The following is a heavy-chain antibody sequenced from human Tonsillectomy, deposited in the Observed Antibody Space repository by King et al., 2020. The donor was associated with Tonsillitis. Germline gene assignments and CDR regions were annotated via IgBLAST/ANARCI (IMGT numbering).Heavy chain of an antibody. CDR2: IKSKVDGGTI. Sequence: VQLVESGGGLVKPGGSLRLSCAGSGFTFSNAWMNWVRQAPGKGLEWVGRIKSKVDGGTIDYVESVKGRFTVSRVDSKNTFYLQMNSLKTEDTAVYYCATGGYFFDYWGQGTMVTVSS. J-gene: IGHJ4*02. CDR3: ATGGYFFDY. V-gene: IGHV3-15*07. D-gene: IGHD2-15*01. CDR1: GFTFSNAW.